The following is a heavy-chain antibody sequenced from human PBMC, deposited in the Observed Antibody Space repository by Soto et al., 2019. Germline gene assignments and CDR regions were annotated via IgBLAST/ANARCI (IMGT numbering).Heavy chain of an antibody. CDR3: ARTLPLEYSSS. J-gene: IGHJ4*02. CDR2: INHSGST. V-gene: IGHV4-34*01. D-gene: IGHD6-6*01. Sequence: NPSETLSLTCAVYGGSFSGYYWSWIRQPPGKGLEWIGEINHSGSTNYNPSLKSRVTISVDTSKNQFSLKLSSVTAADTAVYYCARTLPLEYSSSWGQGTLVTVSS. CDR1: GGSFSGYY.